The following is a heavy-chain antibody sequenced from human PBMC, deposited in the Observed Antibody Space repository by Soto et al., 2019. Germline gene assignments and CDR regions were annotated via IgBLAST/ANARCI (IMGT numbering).Heavy chain of an antibody. J-gene: IGHJ4*02. D-gene: IGHD1-1*01. Sequence: QVQLVESGGGLVKPGGSLRLSCAASGFTFSDFYMSWIRQAPGKGLEWISYISSGSTNIFYADSVKGRFTVSRDNAKNSVYLQMDSLRAEDPAVYYCARDRNAAGSDYWGQGTLGTVSS. V-gene: IGHV3-11*01. CDR2: ISSGSTNI. CDR3: ARDRNAAGSDY. CDR1: GFTFSDFY.